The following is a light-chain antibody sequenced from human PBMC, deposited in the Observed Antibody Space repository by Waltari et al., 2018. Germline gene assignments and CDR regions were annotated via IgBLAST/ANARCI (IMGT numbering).Light chain of an antibody. Sequence: DFQMTQYPSSLSASVGDRVNITCRASQRISTYLNWYQQKPGEVPRLLIFFASSLQSGVPSRFSGSGSGTDFTLTISTLQPEDFATYYCQQTYSMPWTFGQGTNVEIK. V-gene: IGKV1-39*01. J-gene: IGKJ1*01. CDR2: FAS. CDR1: QRISTY. CDR3: QQTYSMPWT.